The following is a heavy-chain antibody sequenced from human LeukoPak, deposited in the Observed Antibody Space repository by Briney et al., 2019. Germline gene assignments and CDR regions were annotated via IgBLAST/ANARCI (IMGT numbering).Heavy chain of an antibody. CDR1: GFTFSSYA. D-gene: IGHD6-19*01. CDR2: ISGSGGST. V-gene: IGHV3-23*01. J-gene: IGHJ3*02. Sequence: PGGSLRLSCAASGFTFSSYAMSWVRQAPGKGLEWVSAISGSGGSTYYADSVKGRFTISRDNSKNTLYLQMNSLRAEDTAVYYCAKDIWISIAVARGAFDIWGQGTMVTVSS. CDR3: AKDIWISIAVARGAFDI.